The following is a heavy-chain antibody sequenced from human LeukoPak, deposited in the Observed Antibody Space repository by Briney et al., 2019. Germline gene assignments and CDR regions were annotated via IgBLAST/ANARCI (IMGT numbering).Heavy chain of an antibody. CDR2: IRSKANSYAT. J-gene: IGHJ3*02. Sequence: GGSLRLSCAASGFTFSGSAIHWVRQASGKGLEWVGRIRSKANSYATAYELSVKGRFTVSRDDSKNTAYLQMNSLKTEDTAVYYCAKDVTRTGSIGDAFDIWGQGTMVTVSS. V-gene: IGHV3-73*01. D-gene: IGHD3/OR15-3a*01. CDR3: AKDVTRTGSIGDAFDI. CDR1: GFTFSGSA.